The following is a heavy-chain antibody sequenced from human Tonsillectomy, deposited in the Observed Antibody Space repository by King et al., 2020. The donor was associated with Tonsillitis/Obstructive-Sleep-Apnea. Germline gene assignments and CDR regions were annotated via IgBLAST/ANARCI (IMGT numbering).Heavy chain of an antibody. Sequence: QLQESGPGLVKPSETLSLTCTVSGGSISSYYWSWIRQTPGKGLEWIGYIYYSGSTNYNPSLKSRVTISVDKSTNQFSLKLSSVTAADTAVYYCARVRGVWFGELSKYYFDYWGQGTLVTVSS. CDR3: ARVRGVWFGELSKYYFDY. V-gene: IGHV4-59*12. J-gene: IGHJ4*02. CDR1: GGSISSYY. CDR2: IYYSGST. D-gene: IGHD3-10*01.